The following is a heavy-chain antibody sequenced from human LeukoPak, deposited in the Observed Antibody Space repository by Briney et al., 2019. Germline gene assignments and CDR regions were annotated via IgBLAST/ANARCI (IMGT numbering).Heavy chain of an antibody. D-gene: IGHD6-25*01. CDR1: GYKFTSYW. V-gene: IGHV5-51*01. CDR3: ARHDYSSASDYFYYYLDV. Sequence: GESLKISCKASGYKFTSYWIGWVRQMPGKGLEWIGNIYPIDSDTRYSPSLQCQVTMSFDKSMSTAYLQWSSLKASDTAIYYCARHDYSSASDYFYYYLDVWGKGTTVTVSS. J-gene: IGHJ6*03. CDR2: IYPIDSDT.